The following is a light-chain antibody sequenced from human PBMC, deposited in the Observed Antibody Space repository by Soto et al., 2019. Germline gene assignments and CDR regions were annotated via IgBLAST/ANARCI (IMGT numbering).Light chain of an antibody. CDR3: QQSYNTPWT. CDR1: QSISSY. Sequence: DIQMTQSPSSLSASVGDRVTIPCRASQSISSYLNWYHQKPGKAPKLLIYAASSLQSGVPSRFSGSGSGTNFTLTISSLQPEDFATYYCQQSYNTPWTFGQGTKVDI. J-gene: IGKJ1*01. V-gene: IGKV1-39*01. CDR2: AAS.